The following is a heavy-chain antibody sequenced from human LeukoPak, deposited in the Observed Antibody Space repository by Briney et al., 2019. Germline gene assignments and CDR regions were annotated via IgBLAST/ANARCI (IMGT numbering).Heavy chain of an antibody. CDR1: GFTFSSYE. J-gene: IGHJ6*02. V-gene: IGHV3-48*03. CDR3: AREDYNPPRAMDV. CDR2: ISDTGTTI. D-gene: IGHD3-10*01. Sequence: GGSLRLSCAASGFTFSSYEMNWVRQAPGKGLEWVSYISDTGTTIYYADSVKGRFTISRDNAKNSLYLQMNSLRDEDTAVYYCAREDYNPPRAMDVWGQGTTVTVSS.